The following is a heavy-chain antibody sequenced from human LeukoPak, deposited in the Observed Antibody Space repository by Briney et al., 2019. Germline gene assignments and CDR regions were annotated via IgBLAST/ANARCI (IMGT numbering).Heavy chain of an antibody. V-gene: IGHV3-53*01. CDR2: IYSGGST. CDR3: ARDHNYDSSGYYYYGMDV. Sequence: GGSLRLSCAASGFTVSSNYMSWIRQAPGKGLEWVSVIYSGGSTYYADSVKGRFTISRDNSKNTLYLRMNSLRAEDTAVYYCARDHNYDSSGYYYYGMDVWGRGTTVTVSS. J-gene: IGHJ6*02. CDR1: GFTVSSNY. D-gene: IGHD3-22*01.